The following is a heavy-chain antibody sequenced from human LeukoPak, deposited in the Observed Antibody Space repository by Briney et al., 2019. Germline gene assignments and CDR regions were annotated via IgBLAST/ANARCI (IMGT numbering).Heavy chain of an antibody. V-gene: IGHV1-8*01. Sequence: GASVKVPCKASGYTFTSYDINWVRQATGQGLEWMGWMNPNSGNTGYAQKFQGRVTMTRNTSISTAYMELSSLRSDDTAVYYCARGDPIAAAGDYWGQGTLVTVSS. D-gene: IGHD6-13*01. CDR1: GYTFTSYD. CDR3: ARGDPIAAAGDY. J-gene: IGHJ4*02. CDR2: MNPNSGNT.